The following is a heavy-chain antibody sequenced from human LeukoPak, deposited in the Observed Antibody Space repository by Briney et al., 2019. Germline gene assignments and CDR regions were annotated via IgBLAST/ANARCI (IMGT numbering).Heavy chain of an antibody. D-gene: IGHD6-13*01. V-gene: IGHV5-51*01. CDR1: GYSFTTYW. CDR2: FYPADSET. Sequence: GESLKISCKGSGYSFTTYWIAWVRQMPGKGLECLGLFYPADSETRYSPSFQGQVTFSADKSINTAYLQWRSLKASDTAIYDCARSPITVAGYFDFWGQGTLVTVSS. J-gene: IGHJ4*02. CDR3: ARSPITVAGYFDF.